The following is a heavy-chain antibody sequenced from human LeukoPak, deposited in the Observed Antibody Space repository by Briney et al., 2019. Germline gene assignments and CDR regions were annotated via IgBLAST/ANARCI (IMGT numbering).Heavy chain of an antibody. V-gene: IGHV4-34*01. CDR3: ARVRPCSSTSCSHYYYYYYMDV. Sequence: PSETLSLTCAVYGGSFSGYYWSWIRQPPGKGLEWIGEINHSGSTNYNPSLKGRVTISVDTSKNQFSLKLSSVTAADTAVYYCARVRPCSSTSCSHYYYYYYMDVWGKGTTVTVSS. CDR1: GGSFSGYY. J-gene: IGHJ6*03. CDR2: INHSGST. D-gene: IGHD2-2*01.